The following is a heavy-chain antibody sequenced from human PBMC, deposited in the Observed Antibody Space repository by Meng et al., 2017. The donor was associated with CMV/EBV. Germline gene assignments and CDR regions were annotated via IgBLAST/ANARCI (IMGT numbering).Heavy chain of an antibody. CDR1: GGSISNYY. CDR3: ASTFSDNDWNFDD. D-gene: IGHD3-3*01. J-gene: IGHJ4*02. V-gene: IGHV4-4*07. Sequence: QVQLHESGPGLVKPSGXLSLTCTVSGGSISNYYWSWLRQPAGKGLEWIGRVYISGTTNYNPSLRNRVTMSVDTSKNQFSLNLNSVTAADTAVYYCASTFSDNDWNFDDWGQGILVTVSS. CDR2: VYISGTT.